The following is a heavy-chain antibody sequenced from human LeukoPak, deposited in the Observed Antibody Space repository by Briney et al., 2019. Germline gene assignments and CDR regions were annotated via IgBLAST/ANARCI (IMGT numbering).Heavy chain of an antibody. Sequence: PGGSLRLSCAASGFTFSTYAMNWVRQAPGKGLEWVSGITHSSSSTYYGDSVKGRFTISRDNSKNTLYLQMNSLRVEDTAIYYFAKDRGSGWSGFFDYWGQGTLVTVAS. J-gene: IGHJ4*02. V-gene: IGHV3-23*01. CDR3: AKDRGSGWSGFFDY. CDR2: ITHSSSST. CDR1: GFTFSTYA. D-gene: IGHD6-19*01.